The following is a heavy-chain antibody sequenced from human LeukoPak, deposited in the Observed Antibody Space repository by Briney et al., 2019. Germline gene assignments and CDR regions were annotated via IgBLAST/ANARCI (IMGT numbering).Heavy chain of an antibody. V-gene: IGHV1-2*06. CDR1: GYTFTGYY. CDR2: INPNSGGT. D-gene: IGHD3-3*01. J-gene: IGHJ5*02. Sequence: ASVKVSCKASGYTFTGYYMHWVRQAPGQGLEWMGRINPNSGGTNYAQKFQGRVTITADESTSTAYMELSSLRSEDTAVYYCARVGDFRSGYYKGNWFDPWGQGTLVTVSS. CDR3: ARVGDFRSGYYKGNWFDP.